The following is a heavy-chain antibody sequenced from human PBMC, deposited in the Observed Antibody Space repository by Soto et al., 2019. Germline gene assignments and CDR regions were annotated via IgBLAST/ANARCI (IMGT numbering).Heavy chain of an antibody. CDR2: IIPVLGIA. CDR1: GGTFSSYT. J-gene: IGHJ6*02. V-gene: IGHV1-69*02. Sequence: QVQLVQSGAEVKKPGSSVKVSCKASGGTFSSYTISWVRQAPGQGLEWMGRIIPVLGIANYSQKFQGRVTFHAGKSTSTAHLELSSLRSEDTDVYYCARHLVRGVPPSHYGMDVWGQGTTVTVSS. CDR3: ARHLVRGVPPSHYGMDV. D-gene: IGHD3-10*01.